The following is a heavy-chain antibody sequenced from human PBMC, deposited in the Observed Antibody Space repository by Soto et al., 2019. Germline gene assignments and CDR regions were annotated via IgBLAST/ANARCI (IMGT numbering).Heavy chain of an antibody. Sequence: PGGSLRLSCAASGFTFSSYAMHWVRQAPGKGLEWVAVISYDGSNKYYADSVKGRFTISRDNSKNTLYLQMNSLRAEDTAVYYCARSRGIAAAGTISMDVWGQGTTVTVSS. CDR3: ARSRGIAAAGTISMDV. J-gene: IGHJ6*02. CDR1: GFTFSSYA. D-gene: IGHD6-13*01. CDR2: ISYDGSNK. V-gene: IGHV3-30-3*01.